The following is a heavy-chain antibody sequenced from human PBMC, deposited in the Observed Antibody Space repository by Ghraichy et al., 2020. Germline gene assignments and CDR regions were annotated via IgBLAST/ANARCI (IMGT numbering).Heavy chain of an antibody. D-gene: IGHD6-13*01. CDR3: ARLGIAAGYYYAMDV. J-gene: IGHJ6*02. CDR1: GYNFNSYW. Sequence: GGSLNISCKASGYNFNSYWIAWVRQMPGKGLEWMGIIYPVDSDTRYSPSFRGQVTISADKSISTAYLQWSSLQASDTAMYYCARLGIAAGYYYAMDVWGQGTTVTVSS. V-gene: IGHV5-51*01. CDR2: IYPVDSDT.